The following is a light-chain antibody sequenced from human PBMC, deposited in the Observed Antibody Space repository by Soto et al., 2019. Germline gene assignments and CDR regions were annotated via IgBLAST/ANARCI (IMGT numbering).Light chain of an antibody. CDR3: QQYGSSSYT. V-gene: IGKV3-20*01. CDR1: QSINRH. Sequence: EIVLTQSPGILALSPGEGATLSCRASQSINRHLAWFQQKPGQAPRLVIYLASNRAAGIPARFSASGSGTDFSLTINGLAPEDFAVYYCQQYGSSSYTFCQGTKLEIK. J-gene: IGKJ2*01. CDR2: LAS.